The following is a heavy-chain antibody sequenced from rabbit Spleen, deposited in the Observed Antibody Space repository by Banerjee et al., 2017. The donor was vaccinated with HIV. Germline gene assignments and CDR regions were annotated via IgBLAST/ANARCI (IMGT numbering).Heavy chain of an antibody. D-gene: IGHD8-1*01. Sequence: QLEESAGGLVQPGGSLKLSCKDSGFTLSSYYMNWVRQAPGKGLEWIGYIDPVFGITYYANWVNGRFSSSRENAQNTVFLQMTSLTAADTATYFCARDGAGGSYFALWGPGTLVTVS. J-gene: IGHJ4*01. CDR3: ARDGAGGSYFAL. V-gene: IGHV1S7*01. CDR1: GFTLSSYY. CDR2: IDPVFGIT.